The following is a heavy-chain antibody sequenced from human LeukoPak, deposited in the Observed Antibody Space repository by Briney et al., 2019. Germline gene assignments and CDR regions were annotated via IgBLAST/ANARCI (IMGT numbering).Heavy chain of an antibody. V-gene: IGHV4-59*01. CDR2: IYYSGRI. CDR1: GVSITSYY. Sequence: PSETLSLTCTVSGVSITSYYWNWIRQPPGKGLEWIRCIYYSGRIKYNPSLESRLTISVDTSKNQFSLKLSSVTAADTAVYYCARGSNCGGDCNHAEYFEQWGQGTLVTVSS. D-gene: IGHD2-21*02. CDR3: ARGSNCGGDCNHAEYFEQ. J-gene: IGHJ1*01.